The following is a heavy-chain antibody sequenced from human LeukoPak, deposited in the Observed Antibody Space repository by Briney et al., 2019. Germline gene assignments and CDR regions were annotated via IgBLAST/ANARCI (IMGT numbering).Heavy chain of an antibody. J-gene: IGHJ3*02. Sequence: GGSLRLSCAASGFTFSSYWMSWVRQAPGKGLEWVANIKQDGSEKYYVDSVKGRFTISRDNAKNSLYLQMNSLRAEDTAVYYCASSDLRNAFDIWGQGTMVTVS. D-gene: IGHD5/OR15-5a*01. V-gene: IGHV3-7*05. CDR1: GFTFSSYW. CDR3: ASSDLRNAFDI. CDR2: IKQDGSEK.